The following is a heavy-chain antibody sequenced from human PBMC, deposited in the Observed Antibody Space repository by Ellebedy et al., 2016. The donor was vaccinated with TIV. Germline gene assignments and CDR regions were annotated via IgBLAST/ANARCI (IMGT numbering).Heavy chain of an antibody. J-gene: IGHJ4*02. CDR3: ARGSYSSSWGGGFDF. Sequence: AASVKVSCKASGYTFTSYGTTWVRQAPGQGLEWMGWVSAYNGNTNYAQKFQGRVTMTTDTSTSTAYMELKSLRSDDTAVYYCARGSYSSSWGGGFDFWGQGTLVTVSS. V-gene: IGHV1-18*04. CDR1: GYTFTSYG. D-gene: IGHD6-13*01. CDR2: VSAYNGNT.